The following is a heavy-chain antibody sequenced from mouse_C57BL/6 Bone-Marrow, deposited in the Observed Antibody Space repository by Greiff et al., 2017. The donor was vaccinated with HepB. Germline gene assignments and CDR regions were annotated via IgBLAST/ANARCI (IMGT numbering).Heavy chain of an antibody. Sequence: QVHVKQPGAELVKPGASVKLSCKASGYTFTSYWMHWVKQRPGQGLEWIGMIHPNSGSTNYNEKFKSKATLTVDKSSSTAYMQLSSLTSEDSAVYYCAYYYYGSSYDAYWGQGTLVTVSA. J-gene: IGHJ3*01. CDR3: AYYYYGSSYDAY. CDR2: IHPNSGST. V-gene: IGHV1-64*01. D-gene: IGHD1-1*01. CDR1: GYTFTSYW.